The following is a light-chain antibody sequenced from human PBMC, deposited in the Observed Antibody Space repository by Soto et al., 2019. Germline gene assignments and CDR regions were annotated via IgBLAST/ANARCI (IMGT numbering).Light chain of an antibody. J-gene: IGKJ4*01. V-gene: IGKV3-20*01. CDR2: GTS. Sequence: EIVMTQSPVTLSVSPGERATLSCRASQSVSSNLAWYQQKPGQAPRLLIFGTSTRATGIPDRFSGSGSGTDFTLTISRLEPEDFAVYYCQQYGSPLTFGGGTKVDIK. CDR3: QQYGSPLT. CDR1: QSVSSN.